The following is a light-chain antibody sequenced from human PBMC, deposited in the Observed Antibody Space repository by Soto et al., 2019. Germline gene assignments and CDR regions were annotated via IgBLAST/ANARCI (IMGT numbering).Light chain of an antibody. Sequence: DLQMTQSPSSLSASVGDRVTITCRASQGISSFLAWFQQKPGKAPKSLIYDASTLQSGVSSRFSGSGSDTHFTLTISSLQPEDFATYYWRQYHSYPASFGQGTKVEIK. CDR3: RQYHSYPAS. CDR2: DAS. CDR1: QGISSF. J-gene: IGKJ1*01. V-gene: IGKV1-16*01.